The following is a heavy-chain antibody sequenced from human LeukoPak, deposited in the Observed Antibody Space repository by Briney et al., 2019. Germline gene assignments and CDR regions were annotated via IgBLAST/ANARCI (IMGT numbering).Heavy chain of an antibody. Sequence: SETLSLTCTVSGGSISSSYWRWMRDPPGEGGECIGYIYYSGTTGYNPSLRSRVTISVDTSKNQFSLRLSSVTAADTAMYFCARHPASHASSWYPSFDPWGQGTLVTVSS. CDR3: ARHPASHASSWYPSFDP. CDR2: IYYSGTT. CDR1: GGSISSSY. D-gene: IGHD6-13*01. V-gene: IGHV4-59*08. J-gene: IGHJ5*02.